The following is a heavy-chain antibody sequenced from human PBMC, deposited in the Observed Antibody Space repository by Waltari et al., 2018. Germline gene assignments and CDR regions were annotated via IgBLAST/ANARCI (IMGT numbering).Heavy chain of an antibody. Sequence: QAQLVQSGSEVKKHGASVRVSCQASGYTFTDYHLHWFRQTPNQRFELMGWCNPKQGYSDSAANCLGRVTMSRDTSINSVYLDLSGLRSDDTAVYFCARDPGPIVGAPDLWGQGTLVTVFS. V-gene: IGHV1-2*02. J-gene: IGHJ5*02. CDR2: CNPKQGYS. CDR1: GYTFTDYH. D-gene: IGHD1-26*01. CDR3: ARDPGPIVGAPDL.